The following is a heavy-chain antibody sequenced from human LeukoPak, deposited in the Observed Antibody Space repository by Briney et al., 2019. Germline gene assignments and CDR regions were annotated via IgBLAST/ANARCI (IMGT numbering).Heavy chain of an antibody. CDR2: ISAYNGNT. Sequence: RASVTVSCKASGYTFTSYGSSWVRQAPGQGLEWMGWISAYNGNTNYAQKLQGRVTMTTDTSTSTAYMELRSLRSDDTAVYYCASSRAGGYFDYWGQGTLVTVSS. CDR3: ASSRAGGYFDY. D-gene: IGHD3-16*01. V-gene: IGHV1-18*04. CDR1: GYTFTSYG. J-gene: IGHJ4*02.